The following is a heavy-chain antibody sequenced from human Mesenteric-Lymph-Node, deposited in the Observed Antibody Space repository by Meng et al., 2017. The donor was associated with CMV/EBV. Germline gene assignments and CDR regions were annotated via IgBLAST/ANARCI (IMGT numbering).Heavy chain of an antibody. J-gene: IGHJ5*02. CDR2: IGAHKGNT. Sequence: ASVKVSCKASGYTFINYGITWVRQAPGQGLEWMGWIGAHKGNTNYGQKVQGRVTMTRNTSTSTAYMELRSLRSDDTAVYYCARVACNGISCYWLDPWGQGTLVTVSS. CDR1: GYTFINYG. D-gene: IGHD2-2*01. V-gene: IGHV1-18*01. CDR3: ARVACNGISCYWLDP.